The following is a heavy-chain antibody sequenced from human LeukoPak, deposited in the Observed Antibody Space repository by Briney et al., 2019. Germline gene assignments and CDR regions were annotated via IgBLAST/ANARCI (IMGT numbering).Heavy chain of an antibody. CDR2: FYHSAST. J-gene: IGHJ4*02. CDR3: ARGQWLPVFDF. D-gene: IGHD3-22*01. V-gene: IGHV4-59*01. CDR1: GGSISGYY. Sequence: SETLSLTCTVSGGSISGYYWSWIRQPPGKGLEWIGYFYHSASTNYNPSLKSRVTISVDTSKNHLSLKLSSVTAADTAVYYCARGQWLPVFDFWGQGTLVTVSS.